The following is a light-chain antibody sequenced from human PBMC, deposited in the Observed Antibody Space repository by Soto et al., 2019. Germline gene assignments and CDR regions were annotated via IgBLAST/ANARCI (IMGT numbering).Light chain of an antibody. V-gene: IGLV2-8*01. CDR2: EVS. Sequence: QSALTQPPSASGPPGQSVTISCTGTSSDVGGYNYVSWYQQHPGKAPKLMIYEVSKRPSGVPDRFSGSKSGNTASLTVSGLQAEDEADYYCSSYAGSNNLIFGTGTKVTAL. CDR1: SSDVGGYNY. CDR3: SSYAGSNNLI. J-gene: IGLJ1*01.